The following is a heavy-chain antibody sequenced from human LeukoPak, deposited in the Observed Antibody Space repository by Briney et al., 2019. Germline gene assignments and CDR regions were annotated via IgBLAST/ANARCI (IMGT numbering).Heavy chain of an antibody. Sequence: GGSLRLSCAASGFTVSNNFMNWVRQAPGKGLEWVSIIYSGGNTYYAESVKGRFTISRDNSENTLYLQMNSLRTEDTAVYFCARDYGSGRRAFDIWGQGTMVTVSS. J-gene: IGHJ3*02. CDR1: GFTVSNNF. CDR3: ARDYGSGRRAFDI. CDR2: IYSGGNT. V-gene: IGHV3-53*01. D-gene: IGHD3-10*01.